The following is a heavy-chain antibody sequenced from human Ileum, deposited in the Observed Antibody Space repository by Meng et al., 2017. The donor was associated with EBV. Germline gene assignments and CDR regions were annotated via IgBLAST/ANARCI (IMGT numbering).Heavy chain of an antibody. J-gene: IGHJ4*02. D-gene: IGHD3-22*01. V-gene: IGHV4-4*03. CDR2: ASHSGST. Sequence: LQVLGPRQVHTLECLSPACSVSSGSISRSEWWSWVSQPPGKGVELIWEASHSGSTNHRPSLNSRVTISQDKSKHTLSLKVNSVTAAYTAVYYCASSDYYRSDYWGQGTLVTVSS. CDR3: ASSDYYRSDY. CDR1: SGSISRSEW.